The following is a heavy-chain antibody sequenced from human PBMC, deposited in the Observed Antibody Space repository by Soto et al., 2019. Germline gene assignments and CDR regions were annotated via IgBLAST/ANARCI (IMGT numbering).Heavy chain of an antibody. CDR2: ISYDGYNK. Sequence: QVQLVESGGGVVQPGRSLRLSCSASGFTFSNYGMHWVRQAPGMGLEWVAVISYDGYNKYYADSVKGRFTISSDNSKNTLHLEMNSLRAEDKAVYYCAEDWGGYSGYDCSYYYYSGMDVWGQGTTVTVSS. J-gene: IGHJ6*02. V-gene: IGHV3-30*18. CDR3: AEDWGGYSGYDCSYYYYSGMDV. CDR1: GFTFSNYG. D-gene: IGHD5-12*01.